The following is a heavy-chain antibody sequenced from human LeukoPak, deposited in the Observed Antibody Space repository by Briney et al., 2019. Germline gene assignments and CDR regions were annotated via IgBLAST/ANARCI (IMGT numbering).Heavy chain of an antibody. D-gene: IGHD4-11*01. CDR3: ARAPLLAATVIVSRFDY. CDR2: IYCSGST. V-gene: IGHV4-30-4*08. Sequence: TLSLTCTVSGGSIRSSYYYWGWIRQPLGKGLEWIGYIYCSGSTYYNPSLKSRVTISVDTSKNQFSLKLSSVTAADTAVYYCARAPLLAATVIVSRFDYWGQGTLVTVSS. J-gene: IGHJ4*02. CDR1: GGSIRSSYYY.